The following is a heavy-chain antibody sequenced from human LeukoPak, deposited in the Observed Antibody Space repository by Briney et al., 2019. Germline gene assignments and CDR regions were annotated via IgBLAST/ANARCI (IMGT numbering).Heavy chain of an antibody. CDR3: ARESSYYDSSGYFSDAFDI. Sequence: AGGSLRLSCAASGFTFSSYSMNWVRQAPGKGLEWVSSISSGSSYIKYADSVKGRFTISRDNAKNSLYLQMNSLRAEDTAVYYCARESSYYDSSGYFSDAFDIWGQGTMVTVSS. CDR2: ISSGSSYI. J-gene: IGHJ3*02. V-gene: IGHV3-21*01. CDR1: GFTFSSYS. D-gene: IGHD3-22*01.